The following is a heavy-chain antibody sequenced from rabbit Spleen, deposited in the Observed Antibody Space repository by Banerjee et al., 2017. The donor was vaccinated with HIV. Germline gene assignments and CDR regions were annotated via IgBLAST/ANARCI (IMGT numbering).Heavy chain of an antibody. Sequence: QQQLEESGGGLVKPGGTLTLTCTTSGFSFSSDYYMCWVRQAPGKGLECIACIDSGSSGFTYFATWAKGRFTCSKTSSTTVTLQMTRLTAADTATYFCARDTSSSFSSYGMDLWGPGTLVTVS. J-gene: IGHJ6*01. CDR3: ARDTSSSFSSYGMDL. D-gene: IGHD1-1*01. CDR2: IDSGSSGFT. V-gene: IGHV1S45*01. CDR1: GFSFSSDYY.